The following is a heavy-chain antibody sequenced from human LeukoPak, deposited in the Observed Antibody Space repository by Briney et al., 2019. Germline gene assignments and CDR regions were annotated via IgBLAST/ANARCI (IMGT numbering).Heavy chain of an antibody. J-gene: IGHJ4*02. CDR3: AIHSSSWYADFDY. Sequence: GGSLRLSCAASGFTFDDYGMSWVRQAPGKGLEWVSAISGSGGSTYYADSVKGRFTISRDNSKNTLYLQMNSLRAEDTAVYYCAIHSSSWYADFDYWGQGTLVTVSS. CDR1: GFTFDDYG. CDR2: ISGSGGST. D-gene: IGHD6-13*01. V-gene: IGHV3-23*01.